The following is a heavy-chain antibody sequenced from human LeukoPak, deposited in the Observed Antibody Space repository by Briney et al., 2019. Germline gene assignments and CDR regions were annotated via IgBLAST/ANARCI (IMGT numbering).Heavy chain of an antibody. CDR1: GFTFSNAW. V-gene: IGHV3-15*01. D-gene: IGHD3-22*01. J-gene: IGHJ1*01. CDR2: IKSKTDGGTT. CDR3: TTTDYYDSSGYYCEYFQH. Sequence: PGGSLRLSCAASGFTFSNAWMSWVRQAPGKGLEWVCRIKSKTDGGTTDYAASVKGRFTISRDDSKNTLYLQMNSLKTEDTAVYYCTTTDYYDSSGYYCEYFQHWGQGTLVTVSS.